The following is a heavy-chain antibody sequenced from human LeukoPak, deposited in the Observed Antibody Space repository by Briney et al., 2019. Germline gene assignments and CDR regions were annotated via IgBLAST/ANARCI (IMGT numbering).Heavy chain of an antibody. Sequence: GGAPRLSCSAPWFTFFSPLMRWGPPAPGEGMGWGGNINQYGSERNYVDSVKGRFTISRDNAKSSLYLQMNSLRAEDTAIYYCARDHVVDGLVFDYWGQGTLVTVSS. CDR2: INQYGSER. J-gene: IGHJ4*02. CDR3: ARDHVVDGLVFDY. CDR1: WFTFFSPL. V-gene: IGHV3-7*01. D-gene: IGHD2-15*01.